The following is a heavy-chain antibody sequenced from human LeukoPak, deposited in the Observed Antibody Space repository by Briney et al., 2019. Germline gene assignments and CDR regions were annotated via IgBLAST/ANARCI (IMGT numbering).Heavy chain of an antibody. Sequence: SGGSLRLSCAASGFTFSTYWMNWVRQAPGKGLEWVANIKQDGSEKYYVDSVKGRFTISRDNAKNSLYLQMNSLRDEDTAVYYCARGPTTKYYDILTTIKGAFDYWGQGTLVTVSS. CDR1: GFTFSTYW. D-gene: IGHD3-9*01. CDR3: ARGPTTKYYDILTTIKGAFDY. CDR2: IKQDGSEK. J-gene: IGHJ4*02. V-gene: IGHV3-7*02.